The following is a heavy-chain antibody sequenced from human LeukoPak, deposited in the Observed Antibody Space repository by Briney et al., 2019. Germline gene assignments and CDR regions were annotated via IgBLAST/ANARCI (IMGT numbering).Heavy chain of an antibody. Sequence: GRSLRLSCAASGFTFSSYAMHWVRQAPGKGLEWVAVISYDGSNKYYADSVKGRFTISRDNSKNTLYLQMNSLRAEGTAVYYCTKGAYGSGWLNLDYWGQGTLVTVSS. CDR1: GFTFSSYA. CDR3: TKGAYGSGWLNLDY. CDR2: ISYDGSNK. V-gene: IGHV3-30-3*01. D-gene: IGHD6-19*01. J-gene: IGHJ4*02.